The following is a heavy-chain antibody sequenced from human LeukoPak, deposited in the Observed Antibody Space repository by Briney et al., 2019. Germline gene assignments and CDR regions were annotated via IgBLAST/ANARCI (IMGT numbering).Heavy chain of an antibody. CDR3: ARVPEDTAIGWFDP. Sequence: PLETLSLTCTVSGGSISSYYWSWIRQPAGKGLEWIGRIYTSGSTNYNPSLKSRVTMSVDTSKNQFSLKLSSVTAADTAVYYCARVPEDTAIGWFDPWGQGTLVTVSS. CDR2: IYTSGST. V-gene: IGHV4-4*07. D-gene: IGHD5-18*01. CDR1: GGSISSYY. J-gene: IGHJ5*02.